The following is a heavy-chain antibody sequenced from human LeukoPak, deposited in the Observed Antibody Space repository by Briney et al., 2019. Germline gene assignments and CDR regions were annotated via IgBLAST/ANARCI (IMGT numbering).Heavy chain of an antibody. D-gene: IGHD3-10*01. Sequence: GGSLRLSCAASGFTFNSYAMSWVRQAPEKGLEWVSSISSSSSYIYYADSVKGRFTISRDNAKNSLYLQMNSLRAEDTAIYYCARVGSYFDYWGQGTLVTVSS. V-gene: IGHV3-21*01. CDR1: GFTFNSYA. CDR3: ARVGSYFDY. J-gene: IGHJ4*02. CDR2: ISSSSSYI.